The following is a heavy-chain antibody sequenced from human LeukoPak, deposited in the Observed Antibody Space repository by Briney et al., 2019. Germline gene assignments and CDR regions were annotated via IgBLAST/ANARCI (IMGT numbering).Heavy chain of an antibody. CDR2: IIPILGIA. CDR3: ASANRDYYDSSGYYFGY. V-gene: IGHV1-69*04. CDR1: GGTFSSYA. J-gene: IGHJ4*02. Sequence: SVKVTCKASGGTFSSYAISWVRQAPGQGLEWMGRIIPILGIANYAQKFQGRVTITADKSTSTAYMELSSLRSEDTAVYYCASANRDYYDSSGYYFGYWGQGTLVTVSS. D-gene: IGHD3-22*01.